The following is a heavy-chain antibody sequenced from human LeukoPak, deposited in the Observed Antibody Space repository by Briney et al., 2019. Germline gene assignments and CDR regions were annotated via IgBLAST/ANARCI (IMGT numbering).Heavy chain of an antibody. CDR3: ARTEYCSPTSCKYASL. CDR2: INSDGSST. V-gene: IGHV3-74*01. Sequence: PGGSQRLSCAASGFTFSSNWMHWVCQAPGEGLVWVSQINSDGSSTNYADSVKGRFTISRDNAKNTLYLQMNSLRAEDTAVYYCARTEYCSPTSCKYASLWGQGTMVTVSS. J-gene: IGHJ3*01. D-gene: IGHD2-2*01. CDR1: GFTFSSNW.